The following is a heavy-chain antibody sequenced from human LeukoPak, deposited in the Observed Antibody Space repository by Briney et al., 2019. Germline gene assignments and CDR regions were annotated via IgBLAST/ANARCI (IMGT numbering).Heavy chain of an antibody. CDR2: ISSSSSYI. CDR1: GFTFSGYS. J-gene: IGHJ5*02. CDR3: ARDTYGSGSYWFDP. Sequence: GGSLRLSCAASGFTFSGYSMNWVRQAPGKGLEWVSSISSSSSYIYYADSVKGRFTISRDNAKNSLYLQMNSLRAEDTAVYYCARDTYGSGSYWFDPWGQGTLVTVSS. D-gene: IGHD3-10*01. V-gene: IGHV3-21*01.